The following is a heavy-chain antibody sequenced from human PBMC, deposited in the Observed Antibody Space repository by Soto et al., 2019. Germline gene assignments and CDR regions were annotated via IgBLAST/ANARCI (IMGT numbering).Heavy chain of an antibody. D-gene: IGHD1-7*01. CDR1: GGSISSYH. J-gene: IGHJ4*02. Sequence: QVQLQESGPGLVKPLETLSLTCTVSGGSISSYHWSWIRQSAGKGLEWIGRIYTSGNTHYNPSLKSRVTVSIDTSKNQFFLTVNSVTAADSAVYYCARESGDNWDYEAYWGQGTPVTVSS. V-gene: IGHV4-4*07. CDR2: IYTSGNT. CDR3: ARESGDNWDYEAY.